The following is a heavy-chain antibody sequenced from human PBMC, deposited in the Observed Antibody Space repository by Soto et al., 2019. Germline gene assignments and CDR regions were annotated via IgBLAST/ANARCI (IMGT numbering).Heavy chain of an antibody. CDR2: MWSNGNK. J-gene: IGHJ4*02. CDR1: GFSFSTYG. CDR3: ARDSLGVPTDFDY. V-gene: IGHV3-33*01. Sequence: QVQLVESGGGVVQPGRSLTLSCAASGFSFSTYGMHWIRQAPGKGLEWVAVMWSNGNKNYADSVKGRFTISRDTSQNILFLQMDRLRAEDTAVYYCARDSLGVPTDFDYWGQGTLVTVSS. D-gene: IGHD2-8*01.